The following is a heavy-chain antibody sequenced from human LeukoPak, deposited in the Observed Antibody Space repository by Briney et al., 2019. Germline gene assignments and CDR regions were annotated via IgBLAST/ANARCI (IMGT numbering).Heavy chain of an antibody. V-gene: IGHV3-23*01. CDR1: VFTFSSYA. Sequence: PGGSLRLSCAASVFTFSSYAMSWVRQAPGKGLEWVSAISGSGGSTYYADSVKGRFTISRDNSKDTLYLQMNSLRAEDTAIYYCARDIQLSTWGLGTMVTVSS. CDR2: ISGSGGST. J-gene: IGHJ3*01. CDR3: ARDIQLST. D-gene: IGHD5-24*01.